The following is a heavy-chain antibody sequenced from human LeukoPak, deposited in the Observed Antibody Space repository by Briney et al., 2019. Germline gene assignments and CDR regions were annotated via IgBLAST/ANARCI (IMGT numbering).Heavy chain of an antibody. Sequence: SETLSLTCTVSGGSLSSYYWSWLRQPPGKGLEWIGYIYYSGSTNYNPSLKSRVTISVDTSKNQFSLKLSSVTAADTAVYYCAGNEYSSSSEAPLLDYGGQGTLVTVSS. V-gene: IGHV4-59*08. CDR3: AGNEYSSSSEAPLLDY. CDR1: GGSLSSYY. J-gene: IGHJ4*02. CDR2: IYYSGST. D-gene: IGHD6-6*01.